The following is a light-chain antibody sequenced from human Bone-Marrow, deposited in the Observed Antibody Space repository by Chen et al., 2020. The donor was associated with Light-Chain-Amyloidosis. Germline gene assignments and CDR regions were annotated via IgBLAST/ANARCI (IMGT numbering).Light chain of an antibody. J-gene: IGLJ3*02. Sequence: SYVPTQPSSVSVAPGQTATLACGGNNIGSTRVHWYQQTPGQAPLLVVYDDSDRPSGIPERVSGYNSGNTATLTISRVEAGDEADYYCQVWDRSSDRPVFGGGTKLTVI. CDR3: QVWDRSSDRPV. CDR2: DDS. V-gene: IGLV3-21*02. CDR1: NIGSTR.